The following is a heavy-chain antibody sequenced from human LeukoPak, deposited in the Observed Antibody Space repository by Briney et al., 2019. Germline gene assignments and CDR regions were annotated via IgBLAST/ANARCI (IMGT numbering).Heavy chain of an antibody. CDR3: ARDPSSWSSSWNDY. J-gene: IGHJ4*02. V-gene: IGHV3-33*01. Sequence: GGSLRLSCAASGFTFSSYGMHWVRQAPGKGLEWVAVIWYDGSNKYYTDSVKGRFAISRDNSKNTLYLQMNSLRAEDTAVYYCARDPSSWSSSWNDYWGQGTLVTVSS. CDR1: GFTFSSYG. CDR2: IWYDGSNK. D-gene: IGHD6-13*01.